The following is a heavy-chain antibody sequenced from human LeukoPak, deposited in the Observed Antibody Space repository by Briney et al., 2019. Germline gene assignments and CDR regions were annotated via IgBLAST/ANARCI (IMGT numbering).Heavy chain of an antibody. J-gene: IGHJ4*02. CDR2: IYYSGST. CDR1: GGSISSYY. V-gene: IGHV4-59*08. CDR3: ARRSNYGSGSYYDY. D-gene: IGHD3-10*01. Sequence: SETLSLTCTVSGGSISSYYWSWIRQPPGKGLEWIGYIYYSGSTNYNPSLKSRVTISVDTSKNRFSLKLSSVTAADTAVYYCARRSNYGSGSYYDYWGQGTLVTVSS.